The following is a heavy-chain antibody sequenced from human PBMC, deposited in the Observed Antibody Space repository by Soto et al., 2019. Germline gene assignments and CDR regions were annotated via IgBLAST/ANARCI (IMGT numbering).Heavy chain of an antibody. CDR3: ARDQWRLRFDSYYCGMDV. D-gene: IGHD5-12*01. J-gene: IGHJ6*02. CDR2: IWYDGSTK. V-gene: IGHV3-33*01. CDR1: GFTFSSYG. Sequence: QVQLVESGGGVVQPGRSLRLSCAASGFTFSSYGMHWVRQAPGKGLEWVAVIWYDGSTKYYADSVKGRFTISRDNSKNTLYMQMNSLRAEDTAVYYCARDQWRLRFDSYYCGMDVWGQGTTVTVSS.